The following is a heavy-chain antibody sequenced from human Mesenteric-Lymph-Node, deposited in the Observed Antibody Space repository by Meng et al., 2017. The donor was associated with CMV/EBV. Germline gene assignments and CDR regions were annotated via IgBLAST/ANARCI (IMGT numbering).Heavy chain of an antibody. CDR1: VYTFTHFG. J-gene: IGHJ4*02. CDR2: INTNTGNP. Sequence: KVSCQASVYTFTHFGINWVRQAPGQGREWMGWINTNTGNPAYAQGFTGRFVFSLDTSASTAYLQINSLEADDTAFYYCARRFGFGDYWGQGSLVTVSS. CDR3: ARRFGFGDY. D-gene: IGHD3-10*01. V-gene: IGHV7-4-1*02.